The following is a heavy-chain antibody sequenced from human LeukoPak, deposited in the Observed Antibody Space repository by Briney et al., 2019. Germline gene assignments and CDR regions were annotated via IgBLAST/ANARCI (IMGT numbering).Heavy chain of an antibody. J-gene: IGHJ4*02. V-gene: IGHV4-34*01. D-gene: IGHD4-11*01. CDR3: ARQGVYSNYPTDFDY. CDR2: INHSGST. CDR1: GGSFSGYY. Sequence: SETLSLTCAVYGGSFSGYYWSWIRQPPGKGLEWIGEINHSGSTNYNPSLKSRVTISVDTSKNQFSLKLSSVTAADTAVYYCARQGVYSNYPTDFDYWGQGTLVTVSS.